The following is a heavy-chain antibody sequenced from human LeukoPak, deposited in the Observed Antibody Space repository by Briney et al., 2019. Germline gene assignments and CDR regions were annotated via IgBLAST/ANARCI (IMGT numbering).Heavy chain of an antibody. Sequence: SETLSLTCTVSGDSISSYCWNWIRQPPGKGLEWIGYGHYSGSTNYNPSLKSRVTFSVDTSKNQFPLKLSSVTAADTAVYYCARWGETSALRVHAFDIWGQGTMVTVSS. CDR2: GHYSGST. CDR1: GDSISSYC. CDR3: ARWGETSALRVHAFDI. V-gene: IGHV4-59*01. D-gene: IGHD3-10*01. J-gene: IGHJ3*02.